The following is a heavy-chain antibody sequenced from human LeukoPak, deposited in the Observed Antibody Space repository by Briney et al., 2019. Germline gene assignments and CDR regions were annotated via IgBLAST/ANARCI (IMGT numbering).Heavy chain of an antibody. V-gene: IGHV1-18*01. D-gene: IGHD4-17*01. CDR1: GYTFSGYG. Sequence: ASVKVSCKASGYTFSGYGIAWVRQGPGQGLEWMGWISAHNGNTYHTQNFQGRVTMTTDTSTSTAYMELRSLRSDDTAMYYCARSAGDYGDYALYFLHWGQGTLVTVSS. CDR3: ARSAGDYGDYALYFLH. CDR2: ISAHNGNT. J-gene: IGHJ1*01.